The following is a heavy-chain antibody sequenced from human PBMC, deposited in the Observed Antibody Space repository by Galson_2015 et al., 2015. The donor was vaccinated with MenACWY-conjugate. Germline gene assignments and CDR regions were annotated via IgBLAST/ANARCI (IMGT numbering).Heavy chain of an antibody. Sequence: ETLSLTCTVSGGSISSSSYYWGWIRQPPGKGLEWIGSIYYSGSTYYNPSLKSRVTISVDTSKNQFSLKLSSVTAADTAVYYCARRWNDLGSIDYWGQGTLVTVSS. V-gene: IGHV4-39*01. CDR1: GGSISSSSYY. CDR2: IYYSGST. J-gene: IGHJ4*02. D-gene: IGHD1-1*01. CDR3: ARRWNDLGSIDY.